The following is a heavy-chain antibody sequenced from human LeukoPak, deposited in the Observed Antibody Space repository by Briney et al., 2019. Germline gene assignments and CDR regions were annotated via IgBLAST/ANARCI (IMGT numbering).Heavy chain of an antibody. CDR3: VLYNTVGASLFQH. CDR1: GGSISSYY. J-gene: IGHJ1*01. D-gene: IGHD1-26*01. CDR2: IYTSGST. V-gene: IGHV4-4*08. Sequence: SETLSLTCTVSGGSISSYYWSWIRQPPGKGLEWIGRIYTSGSTNYNPSLKSRVTISVDTSKNQFSLKLSSVTAADTAVYYCVLYNTVGASLFQHWGQGTLVTVSS.